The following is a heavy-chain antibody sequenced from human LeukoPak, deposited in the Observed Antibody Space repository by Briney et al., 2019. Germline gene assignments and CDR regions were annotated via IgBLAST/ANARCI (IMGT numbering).Heavy chain of an antibody. CDR2: INLNSGGT. CDR1: GYTFTGYY. CDR3: ARARYGSGSYYMDV. Sequence: SVKVSCKASGYTFTGYYMYWVRQAPGQGLEWMGWINLNSGGTEYAQNFQVRVTMTRDTSISTAYMELSRLTSDDTAVYYCARARYGSGSYYMDVWGKGTTVTVSS. D-gene: IGHD3-10*01. V-gene: IGHV1-2*02. J-gene: IGHJ6*03.